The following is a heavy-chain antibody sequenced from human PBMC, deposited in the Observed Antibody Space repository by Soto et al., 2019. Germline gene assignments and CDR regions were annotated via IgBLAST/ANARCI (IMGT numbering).Heavy chain of an antibody. J-gene: IGHJ2*01. CDR2: IIPFFGRT. V-gene: IGHV1-69*01. Sequence: QVQLVQSGAEVKKPGSSVKVSCKASGDTFSTHAFGWVRQAPGQGLEWMGGIIPFFGRTNYAQKLQGRVAITADASTTTAYMELSSLAPEDSAVSYCASGVEEMATTTPVWSFELSGRGTLFTVSS. CDR1: GDTFSTHA. CDR3: ASGVEEMATTTPVWSFEL. D-gene: IGHD1-1*01.